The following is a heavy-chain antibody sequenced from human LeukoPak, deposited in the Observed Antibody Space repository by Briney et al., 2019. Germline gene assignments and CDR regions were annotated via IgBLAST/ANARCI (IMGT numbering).Heavy chain of an antibody. Sequence: RGSLRLSCAGSGFTFSSYSMNWVRQAPGKGLEWVSSISSSSSYIYYADSVKGRFTISRDNAKNSLYLQMNSLRAEDTALYYCASQAIAAAGDYWGQGTLVTVSS. CDR2: ISSSSSYI. CDR1: GFTFSSYS. D-gene: IGHD6-13*01. CDR3: ASQAIAAAGDY. V-gene: IGHV3-21*01. J-gene: IGHJ4*02.